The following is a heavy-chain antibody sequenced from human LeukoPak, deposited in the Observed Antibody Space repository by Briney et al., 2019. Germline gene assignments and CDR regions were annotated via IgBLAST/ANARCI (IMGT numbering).Heavy chain of an antibody. CDR1: GFTFSSYA. CDR2: ISGSGGRT. D-gene: IGHD4-17*01. Sequence: GASLRLSCAASGFTFSSYAMSGVRQAPGKGLESVSAISGSGGRTYYAASVKGRFTISRDNSKNTLPLQLNSLRAEDTALYYCAKDLPGDPDDQYSGMDVWGQGTTVTVSS. CDR3: AKDLPGDPDDQYSGMDV. J-gene: IGHJ6*02. V-gene: IGHV3-23*01.